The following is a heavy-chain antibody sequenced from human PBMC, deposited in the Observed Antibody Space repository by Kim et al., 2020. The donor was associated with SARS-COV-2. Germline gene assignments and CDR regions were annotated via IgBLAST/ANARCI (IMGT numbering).Heavy chain of an antibody. D-gene: IGHD2-2*01. V-gene: IGHV3-23*01. J-gene: IGHJ4*02. CDR1: GLTFSSHG. CDR3: AKDRAPGAF. CDR2: ISGSGDST. Sequence: GGSLRLSCVVSGLTFSSHGLSWVRQAPGKGLEWVSGISGSGDSTYYADSVKGRFTNSRDNSKNTLYLQMNSLRAEDTAVYYCAKDRAPGAFWGQGTLVTVSS.